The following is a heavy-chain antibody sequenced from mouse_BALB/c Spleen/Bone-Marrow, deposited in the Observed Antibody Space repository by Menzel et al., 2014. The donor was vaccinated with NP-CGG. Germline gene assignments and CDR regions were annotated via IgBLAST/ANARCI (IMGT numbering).Heavy chain of an antibody. CDR1: GFTFTDYY. V-gene: IGHV7-3*02. CDR3: ARDENVGIYWYFDV. J-gene: IGHJ1*01. CDR2: IRNKANGYTT. Sequence: EVQRVESGGGLVQPGGSLRLSCAASGFTFTDYYMSWVRPPPGKALEWLGFIRNKANGYTTYYSASVKGRFTISRDNSQSILYLQMNTLRAEDSATYYCARDENVGIYWYFDVWGAGTTVTVSS.